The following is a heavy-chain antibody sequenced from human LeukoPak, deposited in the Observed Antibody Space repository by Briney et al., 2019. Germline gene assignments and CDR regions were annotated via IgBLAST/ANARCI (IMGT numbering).Heavy chain of an antibody. V-gene: IGHV4-59*08. J-gene: IGHJ4*02. D-gene: IGHD6-13*01. CDR3: ARHPPDIAAAATPDY. CDR2: IYYSGST. Sequence: PSETLSLTCTVSGGSISSYYWSWIRQPPGKGLEWIGYIYYSGSTNYNPSLKSRVTISVDTSKNQFSLKLSSVTAADTAVYYCARHPPDIAAAATPDYWGQGTLVTVSS. CDR1: GGSISSYY.